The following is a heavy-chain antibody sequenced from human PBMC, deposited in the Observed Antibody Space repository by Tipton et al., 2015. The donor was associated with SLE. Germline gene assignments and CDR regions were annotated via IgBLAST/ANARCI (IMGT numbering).Heavy chain of an antibody. J-gene: IGHJ6*04. D-gene: IGHD3-3*01. Sequence: GLVKPSETLSLTCTVSGGLIINEYWSWLRQTPGKGLEWMGYIDDSGTTNYNPSLMGRVTISGDTSKNQFSLNLSSVTAADTAVYDCVRLQFIFSGVDVWGKWSTVTVSS. CDR3: VRLQFIFSGVDV. CDR2: IDDSGTT. V-gene: IGHV4-59*12. CDR1: GGLIINEY.